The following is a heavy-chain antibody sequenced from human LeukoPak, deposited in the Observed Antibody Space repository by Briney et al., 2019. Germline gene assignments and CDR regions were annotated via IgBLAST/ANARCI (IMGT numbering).Heavy chain of an antibody. Sequence: ASVKVSCKASGYTFTGYYRHWVRQAPGQGLEWMGWINPNSGGTNYAQKFQGRVTMTRDTSISTAYMELSRLRSDDTAVYYCARDPIQVPYGMDVWGQGTTVTVSS. V-gene: IGHV1-2*02. CDR3: ARDPIQVPYGMDV. D-gene: IGHD5-18*01. J-gene: IGHJ6*02. CDR1: GYTFTGYY. CDR2: INPNSGGT.